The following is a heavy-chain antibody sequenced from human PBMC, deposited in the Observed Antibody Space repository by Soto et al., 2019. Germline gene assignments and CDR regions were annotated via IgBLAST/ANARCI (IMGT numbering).Heavy chain of an antibody. CDR3: ARTADGYNYLDY. CDR2: IYYSGST. D-gene: IGHD5-12*01. CDR1: GDSISSGGYY. Sequence: SETLSLTCTVSGDSISSGGYYWSWIRQHPGKGLEWIGYIYYSGSTYYNPSLESRVIISVDTSKNQFSLRLNSVTAADTAVYYCARTADGYNYLDYWGQGTLVTVSS. J-gene: IGHJ4*02. V-gene: IGHV4-31*03.